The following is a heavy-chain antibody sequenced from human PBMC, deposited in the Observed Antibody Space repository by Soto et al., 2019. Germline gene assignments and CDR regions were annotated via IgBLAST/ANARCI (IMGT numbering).Heavy chain of an antibody. CDR2: IRSKTHGETT. CDR3: ARGDGWCDS. V-gene: IGHV3-49*03. Sequence: EVPLVESGGGLVQPGRSLRLSCTASGITFGDYGMSWFRQAPGKGLEWVGFIRSKTHGETTDYAASVKGRFMISRDDSKNIAYLQMNILKTEDKALFYCARGDGWCDSWGQGTLVTVSS. J-gene: IGHJ5*01. CDR1: GITFGDYG.